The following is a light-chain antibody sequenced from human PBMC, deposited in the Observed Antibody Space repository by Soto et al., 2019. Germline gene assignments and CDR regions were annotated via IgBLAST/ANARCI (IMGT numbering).Light chain of an antibody. J-gene: IGLJ1*01. CDR2: NNN. Sequence: QSLLTQPPSASGTPGQRVTISCSGSSSNIGRNTVNWYQQLPGTAPKVLIYNNNQRPSGVPDRFSGSKSGTSASLAISGLQSEDEADYYCAAWDDSLNGHVFGTGTKLTVL. CDR1: SSNIGRNT. V-gene: IGLV1-44*01. CDR3: AAWDDSLNGHV.